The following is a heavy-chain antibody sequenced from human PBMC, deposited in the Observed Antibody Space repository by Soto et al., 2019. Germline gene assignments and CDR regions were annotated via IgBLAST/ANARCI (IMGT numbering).Heavy chain of an antibody. Sequence: ESGGGVVQPGRSLRLSCAASGFTFSSYGMHWVRQAPGKGLEWVAVISYDGSNKYYADSVKGRFTISRDNSKNTLYLQMNSLRAEDTAVYYCAKGDDYDYWGQGTLVTVSS. V-gene: IGHV3-30*18. CDR2: ISYDGSNK. CDR3: AKGDDYDY. J-gene: IGHJ4*02. CDR1: GFTFSSYG.